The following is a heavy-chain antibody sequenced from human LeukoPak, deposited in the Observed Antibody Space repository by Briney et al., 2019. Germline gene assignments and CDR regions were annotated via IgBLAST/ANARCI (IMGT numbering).Heavy chain of an antibody. V-gene: IGHV3-30-3*01. Sequence: PGRSLRLSCAASGFTFNDYAMYWVRQAPGKGLEWVTLISYDGYDKSYADSVKGRFTISRDNAKNSLYLQMNSLRAEDTAVYYCARVGIRFLEWLLYYFDYWGQGTLVTVSS. CDR2: ISYDGYDK. J-gene: IGHJ4*02. CDR1: GFTFNDYA. CDR3: ARVGIRFLEWLLYYFDY. D-gene: IGHD3-3*01.